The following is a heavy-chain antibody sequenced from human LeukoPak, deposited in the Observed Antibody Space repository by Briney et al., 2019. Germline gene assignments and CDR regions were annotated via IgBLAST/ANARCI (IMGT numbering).Heavy chain of an antibody. D-gene: IGHD4-23*01. CDR3: ARGYGGNSVDY. V-gene: IGHV1-2*02. CDR2: ISPNSGGT. J-gene: IGHJ4*02. CDR1: GYTFTDYY. Sequence: GASVKVSCKXSGYTFTDYYIHWVRQAPRQGLEWMGWISPNSGGTNYSQEFQGRVTMTRDTSISTAYMEVSRLRSDDTAIYYCARGYGGNSVDYWGQGTLVTVSS.